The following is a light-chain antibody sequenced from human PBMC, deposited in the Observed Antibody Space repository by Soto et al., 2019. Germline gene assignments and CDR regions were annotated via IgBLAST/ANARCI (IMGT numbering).Light chain of an antibody. Sequence: QSVLTQPPSVSGAPGQRVTISCTGGSSNIGAGYDVHWYQQLPGTAPKLLIYGNSNRPSGVPDRFSGSKSGTSASLAITGLQAEDEADYYCQSYDSSLIYVFGTGTKLTVL. CDR1: SSNIGAGYD. V-gene: IGLV1-40*01. CDR2: GNS. J-gene: IGLJ1*01. CDR3: QSYDSSLIYV.